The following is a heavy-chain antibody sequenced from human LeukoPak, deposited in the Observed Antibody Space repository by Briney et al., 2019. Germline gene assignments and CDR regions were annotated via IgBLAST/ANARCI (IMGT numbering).Heavy chain of an antibody. D-gene: IGHD1-26*01. CDR3: ARDLTSTSNWEFDY. V-gene: IGHV1-2*02. Sequence: ASVKVSCKASGYTFTGYYMHWVRQAPGQGLEWMGWINPKSGGTNYAQKFQGRVTMTRDTSISTAYVEVNRLISDDTAVYYRARDLTSTSNWEFDYWGQGTLVIVSS. CDR1: GYTFTGYY. J-gene: IGHJ4*02. CDR2: INPKSGGT.